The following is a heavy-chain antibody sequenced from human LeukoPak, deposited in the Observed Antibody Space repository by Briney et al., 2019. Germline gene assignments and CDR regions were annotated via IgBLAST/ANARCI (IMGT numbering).Heavy chain of an antibody. Sequence: AGRSLRLSCAASGFTFNSYGMHWVRQAPGKGLEWVAVISYDGSNKYYAGSVKGRFTISRDNSKNTLYLQMNSLGAEDTAVYYCAKRKPSGSYSYWFIESDYWGQGTLVTVSS. CDR1: GFTFNSYG. CDR3: AKRKPSGSYSYWFIESDY. V-gene: IGHV3-30*18. D-gene: IGHD1-26*01. CDR2: ISYDGSNK. J-gene: IGHJ4*02.